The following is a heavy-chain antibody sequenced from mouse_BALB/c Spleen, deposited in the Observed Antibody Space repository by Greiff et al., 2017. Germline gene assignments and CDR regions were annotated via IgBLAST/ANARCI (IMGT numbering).Heavy chain of an antibody. CDR2: ISSGSSTI. D-gene: IGHD2-2*01. V-gene: IGHV5-17*02. CDR1: GFTFSSFG. CDR3: ANNYGYDVGYAMDY. Sequence: EVQLVESGGGLVQPGGSRKLSCAASGFTFSSFGMHWVRQAPEKGLEWVAYISSGSSTIYYADTVKGRFTISRDNPKNTLFLQMTSLRSEDTATYYCANNYGYDVGYAMDYWGQGTSVTVSS. J-gene: IGHJ4*01.